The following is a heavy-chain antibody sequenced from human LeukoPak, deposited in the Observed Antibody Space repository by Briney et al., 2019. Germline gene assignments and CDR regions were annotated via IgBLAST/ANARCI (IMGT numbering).Heavy chain of an antibody. V-gene: IGHV4-4*07. D-gene: IGHD3-10*01. Sequence: PSETLSLTRTVSAGSLSSYYWNWIRQPAGKGLEWIGRIYTSGNTHYNPSLKSRVTMSVDTSQNQFSLNLSSVTAADTAVYYCARFITIPGVAFDIWGQGTMVTVSS. J-gene: IGHJ3*02. CDR3: ARFITIPGVAFDI. CDR2: IYTSGNT. CDR1: AGSLSSYY.